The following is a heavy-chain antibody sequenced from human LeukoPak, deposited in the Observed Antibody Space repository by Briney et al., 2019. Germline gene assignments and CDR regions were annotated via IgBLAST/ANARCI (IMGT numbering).Heavy chain of an antibody. D-gene: IGHD3-3*02. Sequence: GRSLRLSCAASGFTFSSYGMHWVRQAPGKGLEWVSFICCDGSNKYYADSVKGRFTISRDNAKSSLYLQMNSLRAEDTAVYYCARGDKYIAFSPPLQGFDYWGKGTLVTVSS. J-gene: IGHJ4*02. CDR2: ICCDGSNK. CDR3: ARGDKYIAFSPPLQGFDY. V-gene: IGHV3-33*08. CDR1: GFTFSSYG.